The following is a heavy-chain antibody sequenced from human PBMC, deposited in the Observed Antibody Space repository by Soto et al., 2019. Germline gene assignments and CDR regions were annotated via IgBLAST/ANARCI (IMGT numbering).Heavy chain of an antibody. CDR2: IYTSGST. CDR1: GGSISGYY. CDR3: ARVAVYALLYYDYSGMDV. J-gene: IGHJ6*02. Sequence: PSETLSLTCTVSGGSISGYYWSWIRQPAGKGLEWLGRIYTSGSTNYNPSLKSRVTRSVDASKTQSSLKLSSVAAADTGVYYCARVAVYALLYYDYSGMDVWGQGPTVTVSS. V-gene: IGHV4-4*07. D-gene: IGHD2-8*01.